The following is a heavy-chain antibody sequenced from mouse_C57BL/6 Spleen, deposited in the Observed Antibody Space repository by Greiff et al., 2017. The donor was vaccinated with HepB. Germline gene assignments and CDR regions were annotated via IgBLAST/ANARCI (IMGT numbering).Heavy chain of an antibody. CDR3: ARIYYYPPWFAY. CDR2: INPNNGGT. V-gene: IGHV1-22*01. J-gene: IGHJ3*01. Sequence: EVKLVESGPELVKPGASVKMSCKASGYTFTDYNMHWVKQSHGKSLEWIGYINPNNGGTSYNQKFKGKATLTVNKSSSTAYMELRSLTSEDSAVYYCARIYYYPPWFAYWGQGTLVTVSA. D-gene: IGHD1-1*01. CDR1: GYTFTDYN.